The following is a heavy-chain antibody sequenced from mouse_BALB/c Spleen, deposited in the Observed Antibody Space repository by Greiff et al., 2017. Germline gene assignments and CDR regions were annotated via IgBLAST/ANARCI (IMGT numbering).Heavy chain of an antibody. CDR3: AKGDGYGMAY. V-gene: IGHV5-17*02. J-gene: IGHJ4*01. D-gene: IGHD1-2*01. CDR2: ISSGSSTI. CDR1: GFTFSSFG. Sequence: EVQGVESGGGLVQPGGSRKLSCAASGFTFSSFGMHWVRQAPEKGLEWVAYISSGSSTIYYADTVKGRFTISRDNPKNTLFLQMTSLRSEDTATCYCAKGDGYGMAYWGQGTPVTVSA.